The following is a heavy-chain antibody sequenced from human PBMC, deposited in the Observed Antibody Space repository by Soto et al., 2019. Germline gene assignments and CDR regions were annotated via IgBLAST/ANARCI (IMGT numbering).Heavy chain of an antibody. CDR3: GRGRSGQIVVFY. J-gene: IGHJ4*02. CDR1: GYTFTGHY. V-gene: IGHV1-2*02. Sequence: QVQLVQSGAEVKKPGASVKVSCKASGYTFTGHYIHWVRQAPEQGPEWMGEIGPESGATRYAQKFQGRVTMTMETSVTTVYMELKNLSPDDTAVYYCGRGRSGQIVVFYWGQGTPVTVSS. D-gene: IGHD1-26*01. CDR2: IGPESGAT.